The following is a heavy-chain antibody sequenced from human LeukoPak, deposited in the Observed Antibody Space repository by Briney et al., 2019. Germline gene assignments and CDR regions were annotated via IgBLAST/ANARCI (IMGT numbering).Heavy chain of an antibody. J-gene: IGHJ6*03. CDR1: GYTFTSYD. CDR2: MNPNSGNT. D-gene: IGHD5-12*01. CDR3: ARGPRGYDSYYMDV. Sequence: GASVKVSCKASGYTFTSYDINWVRQATGQGLEWMGWMNPNSGNTGYAQKFQGRVTITRNTSISTASTELSSLRSEDTAVYYCARGPRGYDSYYMDVWGKGTTVTVSS. V-gene: IGHV1-8*02.